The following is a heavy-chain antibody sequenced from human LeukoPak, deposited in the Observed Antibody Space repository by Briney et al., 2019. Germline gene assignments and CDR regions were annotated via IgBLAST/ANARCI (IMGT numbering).Heavy chain of an antibody. V-gene: IGHV3-74*01. D-gene: IGHD5-18*01. CDR1: GFTFSSYW. J-gene: IGHJ4*02. Sequence: GGSLRLSCAASGFTFSSYWMHWVRQAPGKGLAWVSRIYFDGSSTTYADSVKGRFTISRDNGQNTLYLQMNSLRAEDTAVYYCAREGRGYSYAFEYWGQGTLVTVSS. CDR2: IYFDGSST. CDR3: AREGRGYSYAFEY.